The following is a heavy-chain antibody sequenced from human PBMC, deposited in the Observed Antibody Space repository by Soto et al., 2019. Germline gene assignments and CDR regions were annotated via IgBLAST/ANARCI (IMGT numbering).Heavy chain of an antibody. CDR3: ARGLGTSPFEAFEI. D-gene: IGHD1-7*01. CDR1: GFTFSSYG. Sequence: QEQLVESGGGVVQPGRSLRLSCVASGFTFSSYGMHWVRQAPGKGLEWVAVIWYDGSNKDYADSVKGRCTISRDNSKKTLYLQMNSLRVEDTAVYYCARGLGTSPFEAFEIWGQGTMVTVSS. CDR2: IWYDGSNK. V-gene: IGHV3-33*01. J-gene: IGHJ3*02.